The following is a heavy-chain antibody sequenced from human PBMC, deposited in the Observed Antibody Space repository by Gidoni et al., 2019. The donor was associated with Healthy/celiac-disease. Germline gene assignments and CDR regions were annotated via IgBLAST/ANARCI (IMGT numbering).Heavy chain of an antibody. D-gene: IGHD6-13*01. V-gene: IGHV3-21*01. J-gene: IGHJ4*02. CDR2: ISSSSSYI. CDR1: GFTFSSYS. CDR3: ARVTRGGSSWPLYFDY. Sequence: EVQLVESGGGLVKPGGSLRLSCAASGFTFSSYSMNWVRQAPGKGLGWVSSISSSSSYIYYADSVKGRFTISRDNAKNSLYLQMNSLRAEDTAVYYCARVTRGGSSWPLYFDYWGQGTLVTVSS.